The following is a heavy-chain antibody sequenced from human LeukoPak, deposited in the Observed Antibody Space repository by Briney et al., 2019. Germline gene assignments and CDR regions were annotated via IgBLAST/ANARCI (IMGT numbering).Heavy chain of an antibody. Sequence: GRSLRLSCAASGFSFSSYAMHWVRQAPGKGLEWVAVISYDGSNKDYAESVKGRFTVSRDNSKNTLYLQMSSLRAEDTAVFYCARVDYFDSNGYYQQMDYWGQGTLVIVSS. D-gene: IGHD3-22*01. CDR1: GFSFSSYA. V-gene: IGHV3-30-3*01. CDR3: ARVDYFDSNGYYQQMDY. J-gene: IGHJ4*02. CDR2: ISYDGSNK.